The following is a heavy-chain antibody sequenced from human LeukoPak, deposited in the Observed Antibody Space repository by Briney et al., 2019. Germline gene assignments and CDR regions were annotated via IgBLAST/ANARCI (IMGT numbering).Heavy chain of an antibody. CDR3: AKDLEVYYDSSGYFVY. Sequence: PGGSLRLSCTASGLTFSTSGFNWVRQAPGKGLEWVASIGPTGSDRYHADSIKGRFTISRDNANNFLYLQMNSLRAEDTAVYYCAKDLEVYYDSSGYFVYWGQGTLVTVSS. CDR2: IGPTGSDR. V-gene: IGHV3-21*04. CDR1: GLTFSTSG. D-gene: IGHD3-22*01. J-gene: IGHJ4*02.